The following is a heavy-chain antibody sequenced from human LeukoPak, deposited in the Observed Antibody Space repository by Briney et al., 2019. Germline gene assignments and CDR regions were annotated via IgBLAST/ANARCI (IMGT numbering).Heavy chain of an antibody. Sequence: PGGSLRLPCAASGFTFSSYSINWVRQAPGKGLEWVSYISSSSSTIYYADSVKGRFTISRDNAKNSLYLQMNSLRAEDTAVYYCARYDSSGPDYWGQGTLVTVSS. CDR3: ARYDSSGPDY. V-gene: IGHV3-48*01. J-gene: IGHJ4*02. CDR1: GFTFSSYS. CDR2: ISSSSSTI. D-gene: IGHD3-22*01.